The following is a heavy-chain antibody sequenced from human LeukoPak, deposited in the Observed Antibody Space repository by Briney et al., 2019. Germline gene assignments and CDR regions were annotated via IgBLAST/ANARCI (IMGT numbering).Heavy chain of an antibody. CDR3: ARDDNYGIFVNVDY. V-gene: IGHV1-24*01. Sequence: GASVKVSCKVSGYTLTELSMHWVRQAPGKGLEWMGGFDPEDGETIYAQKFQGRVTMTEDTSTDTAYMELSSLRSEDTAVYYCARDDNYGIFVNVDYWGQGTLVTVSS. D-gene: IGHD4-11*01. CDR1: GYTLTELS. J-gene: IGHJ4*02. CDR2: FDPEDGET.